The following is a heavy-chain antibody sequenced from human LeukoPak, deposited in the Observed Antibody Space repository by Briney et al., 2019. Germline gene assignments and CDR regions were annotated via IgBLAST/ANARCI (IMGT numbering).Heavy chain of an antibody. CDR3: ARGGGYCSRTSCCRADN. CDR1: GFSLSDYW. J-gene: IGHJ4*02. V-gene: IGHV3-7*04. D-gene: IGHD2-2*01. CDR2: IKQDGSEK. Sequence: GGSLRLSCVASGFSLSDYWMSWVRQAPGRGLEWVANIKQDGSEKYSVDSVRGRFTISRDNAKNSLYLQMSSLRAEDTAVYYCARGGGYCSRTSCCRADNWGQGTLVTVSS.